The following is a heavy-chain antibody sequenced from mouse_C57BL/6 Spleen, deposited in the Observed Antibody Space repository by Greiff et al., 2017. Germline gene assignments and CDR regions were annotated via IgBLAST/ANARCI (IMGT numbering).Heavy chain of an antibody. J-gene: IGHJ1*03. V-gene: IGHV1-61*01. Sequence: QVQLQQPGAELVRPGSSVKLSCKASGYTFTSYWMDWVKQRPGQGLEWIGNIYPSDSETHYNQKFKDKATLTVDQSSSTAYMQLSSLTSEDSAVYYCARSDWAYWYFDVWGTGTTVTVSS. CDR3: ARSDWAYWYFDV. CDR1: GYTFTSYW. CDR2: IYPSDSET. D-gene: IGHD4-1*01.